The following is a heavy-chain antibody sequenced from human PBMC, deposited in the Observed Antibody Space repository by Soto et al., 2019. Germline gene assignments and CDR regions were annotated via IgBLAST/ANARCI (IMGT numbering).Heavy chain of an antibody. J-gene: IGHJ4*02. V-gene: IGHV3-30*18. CDR1: GFTFSSYG. CDR3: AKGRITIFGVVIN. CDR2: ISYDGSNK. Sequence: QVQLVESGGGVVQPGRSLRLSCAASGFTFSSYGMHWVRQAPGKGLEWVAVISYDGSNKYYADSVKGRFTISRDNSKNTLYLQMNSLRAEDTAVYYCAKGRITIFGVVINWGQGTLVTVSS. D-gene: IGHD3-3*01.